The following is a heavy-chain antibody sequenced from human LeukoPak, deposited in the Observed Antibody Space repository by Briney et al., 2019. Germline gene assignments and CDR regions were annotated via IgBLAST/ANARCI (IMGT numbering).Heavy chain of an antibody. Sequence: TGGSLRLSCAASGFTFSNYWMTWVRQAPGKGLEWVAIMNQDGSEKSYVDSVKGRFGISRDNAKNSLYLQMNSLRAEDTAVYYCARRNLAGMSDAFDIWGQGTMVTVSA. V-gene: IGHV3-7*04. CDR2: MNQDGSEK. J-gene: IGHJ3*02. CDR1: GFTFSNYW. CDR3: ARRNLAGMSDAFDI. D-gene: IGHD1-1*01.